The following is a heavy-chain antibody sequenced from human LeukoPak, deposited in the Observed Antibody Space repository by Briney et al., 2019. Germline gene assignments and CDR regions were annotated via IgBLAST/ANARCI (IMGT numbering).Heavy chain of an antibody. CDR1: GFTFSSYG. D-gene: IGHD3-22*01. CDR3: ANDGAYYDSSTDAFDI. Sequence: GGSLRLSCAASGFTFSSYGMSWVRQAPGKGLEWVSAISGSGGSTYYADSVKGRFIISRDNSKNTLYLQMNSLRAEDAAVYYCANDGAYYDSSTDAFDIWGQGTMVTVSS. CDR2: ISGSGGST. J-gene: IGHJ3*02. V-gene: IGHV3-23*01.